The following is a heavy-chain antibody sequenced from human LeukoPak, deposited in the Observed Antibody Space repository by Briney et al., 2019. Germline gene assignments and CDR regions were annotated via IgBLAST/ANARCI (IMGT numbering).Heavy chain of an antibody. CDR3: ARVVRGVSKTYYFDY. CDR2: ISSSSSYI. V-gene: IGHV3-21*01. J-gene: IGHJ4*02. CDR1: GFTFSRNG. D-gene: IGHD3-10*01. Sequence: PGGSLRLSCAASGFTFSRNGMTWVRQAPGKGLEWVSSISSSSSYIYYADSVKGRFTISRDNAKNSLYLQMNSLRAEDTAVYYCARVVRGVSKTYYFDYWGQGTLVTVSS.